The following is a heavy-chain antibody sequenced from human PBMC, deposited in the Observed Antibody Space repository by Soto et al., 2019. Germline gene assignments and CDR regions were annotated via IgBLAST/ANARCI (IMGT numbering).Heavy chain of an antibody. CDR1: GFTFSSYS. D-gene: IGHD2-15*01. J-gene: IGHJ4*02. CDR2: ISSSSSYI. Sequence: EVQLVESGGGLVKPGGSLRLSCAASGFTFSSYSMNWVRQAPGKGLEWVSSISSSSSYIYYADSVKGRFTIARDNAKNPLYLQMNSLRAEDTAVYYCARVVRYCSGGSCYFDYWGQGTLVTVSS. CDR3: ARVVRYCSGGSCYFDY. V-gene: IGHV3-21*01.